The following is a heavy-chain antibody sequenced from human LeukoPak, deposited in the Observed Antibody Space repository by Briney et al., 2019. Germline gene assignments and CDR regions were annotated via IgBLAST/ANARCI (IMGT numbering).Heavy chain of an antibody. CDR1: GYTFNTYT. J-gene: IGHJ4*02. CDR3: ARSGMVLRYLDWSLDD. V-gene: IGHV1-18*01. D-gene: IGHD3-9*01. CDR2: INPYNGYR. Sequence: GASVKVSCMASGYTFNTYTITWVRQAPGQGLEWMGWINPYNGYRNYAQKLQGRVTMTTGTSTSTAYMELRSLSSDDTAGYYCARSGMVLRYLDWSLDDWGQGTLVTVSA.